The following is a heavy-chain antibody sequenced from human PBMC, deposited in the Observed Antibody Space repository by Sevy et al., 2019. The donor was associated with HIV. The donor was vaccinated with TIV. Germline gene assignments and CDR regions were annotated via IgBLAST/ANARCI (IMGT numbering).Heavy chain of an antibody. CDR3: AKMLGNYDAFDI. Sequence: GGSLRLSCAASGFLFNSYAMSWVRQAPGKGLEWVSSVSASGTNTFYADSVKGRSTISRDNSKNTIYLQLNSLRADDTAVFYGAKMLGNYDAFDIWGQGTMVTVSS. V-gene: IGHV3-23*01. CDR2: VSASGTNT. J-gene: IGHJ3*02. CDR1: GFLFNSYA. D-gene: IGHD7-27*01.